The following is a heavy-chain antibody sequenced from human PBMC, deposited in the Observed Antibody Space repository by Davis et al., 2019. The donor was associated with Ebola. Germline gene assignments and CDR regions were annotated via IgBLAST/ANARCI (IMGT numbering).Heavy chain of an antibody. J-gene: IGHJ6*03. V-gene: IGHV3-23*01. CDR2: ISGGDDNT. CDR1: GFIVSDKY. D-gene: IGHD5-12*01. Sequence: GESLKISCAASGFIVSDKYMSWVRQAPGKGLEWVSTISGGDDNTYYSDSVKGRFTISRDNSKNTLFLQMNSLRAEDTAVYYCASGDGRGSSYDMDVWGQGTTVTVSS. CDR3: ASGDGRGSSYDMDV.